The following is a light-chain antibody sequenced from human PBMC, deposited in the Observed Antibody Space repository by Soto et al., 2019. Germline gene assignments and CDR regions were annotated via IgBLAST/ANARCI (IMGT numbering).Light chain of an antibody. Sequence: DIQLTQSPSFLSASVGDRVTITCRASQGVGRSVAWYQQKPGRAPNLVIYGASTLEVGVPARFSGNGSGTEFTLRVTSLQPEDFATYYCQQLSAYPYTFGQGAKLGIK. V-gene: IGKV1-9*01. CDR1: QGVGRS. CDR2: GAS. CDR3: QQLSAYPYT. J-gene: IGKJ2*01.